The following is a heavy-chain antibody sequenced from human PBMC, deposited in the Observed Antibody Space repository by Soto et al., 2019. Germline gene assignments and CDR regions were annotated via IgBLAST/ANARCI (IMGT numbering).Heavy chain of an antibody. CDR1: GFTFSSYS. CDR2: ISSSSSYI. D-gene: IGHD3-10*01. CDR3: ARNYGSGSYSVDY. J-gene: IGHJ4*02. Sequence: PGGSLRLSCAASGFTFSSYSMNWVLQAPGKGLEWVSSISSSSSYIYYADSVKGRFTISRDNAKNSLYLQMNSLRAEDTAVYYCARNYGSGSYSVDYWGQGTLVTVSS. V-gene: IGHV3-21*01.